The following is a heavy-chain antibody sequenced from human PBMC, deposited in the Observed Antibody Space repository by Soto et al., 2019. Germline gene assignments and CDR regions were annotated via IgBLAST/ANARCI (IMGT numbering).Heavy chain of an antibody. CDR1: GYTFTSYA. CDR3: ARERGEYSSSSPPGWFDP. Sequence: ASVKVSCKASGYTFTSYAMHWVRQAPGQRLEWMGWINPNNGGTNYAQKFQGWVTMTRDTSISTAYMELSTLRSDDTAVYYCARERGEYSSSSPPGWFDPWGQGTLVTVSS. CDR2: INPNNGGT. J-gene: IGHJ5*02. D-gene: IGHD6-6*01. V-gene: IGHV1-2*04.